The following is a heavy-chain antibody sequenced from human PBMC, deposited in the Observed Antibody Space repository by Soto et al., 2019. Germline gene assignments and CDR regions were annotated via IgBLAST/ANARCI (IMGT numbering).Heavy chain of an antibody. CDR3: ARVPGIGP. J-gene: IGHJ5*02. CDR1: GFTFSSYS. D-gene: IGHD1-20*01. CDR2: ISSISSTI. Sequence: EVQLVESGGGLVQPGGSLRLSCAASGFTFSSYSMNWVRQAPGKGLEWVSYISSISSTIYYSDSVKGRFTISRDNAKNSLYLQMNSMRAEDTAVYYCARVPGIGPWCQGTLVTVSS. V-gene: IGHV3-48*01.